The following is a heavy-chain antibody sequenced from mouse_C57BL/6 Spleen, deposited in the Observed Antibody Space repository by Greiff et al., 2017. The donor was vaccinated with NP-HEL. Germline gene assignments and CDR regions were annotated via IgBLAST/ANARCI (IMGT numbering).Heavy chain of an antibody. Sequence: EVQGVESGGDLVKPGGSLKLSCAASGFTFSSYGMSWVRQTPDKRLEWVATISSGGSYTYYPDSVKGRFTISRDNAKNTLYLQMSSLKSEDTAMYYCASQDRAWFAYWGQGTLVTVSA. J-gene: IGHJ3*01. CDR2: ISSGGSYT. CDR3: ASQDRAWFAY. CDR1: GFTFSSYG. V-gene: IGHV5-6*01.